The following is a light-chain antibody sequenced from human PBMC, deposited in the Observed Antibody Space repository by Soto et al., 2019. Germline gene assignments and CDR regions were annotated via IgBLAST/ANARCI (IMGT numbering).Light chain of an antibody. Sequence: EIVMTQSPATLSVSPGERVTLSCRASQSVFSSLAWYQQKPGQAPRLLIYGAATAATGLPARFSGSGSGTESALTTSRLQSEVFAYYYCQQYRSCPAFGRGTKVEIK. CDR2: GAA. CDR1: QSVFSS. J-gene: IGKJ4*02. CDR3: QQYRSCPA. V-gene: IGKV3-15*01.